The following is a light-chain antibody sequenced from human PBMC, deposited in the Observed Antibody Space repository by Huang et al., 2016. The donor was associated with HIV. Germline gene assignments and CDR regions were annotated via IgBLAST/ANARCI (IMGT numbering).Light chain of an antibody. CDR2: GAS. V-gene: IGKV3-15*01. CDR3: QQYNDWPRT. Sequence: EIVMTQSPATLSVSPGERATLSCRASQSVISSLVWYQQKPGQAPRLLIYGASTRASGIPARFSGSGSGTEFTLTISSLQSEDFAIYYCQQYNDWPRTFGQGTKVEIK. CDR1: QSVISS. J-gene: IGKJ1*01.